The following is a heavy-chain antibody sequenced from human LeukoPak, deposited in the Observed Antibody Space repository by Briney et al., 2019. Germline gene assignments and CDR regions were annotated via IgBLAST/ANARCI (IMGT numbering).Heavy chain of an antibody. CDR2: IYTSGST. CDR3: ASTYHYYYYMDV. J-gene: IGHJ6*03. V-gene: IGHV4-4*09. Sequence: SETLSLTCTVSGGSISSYYWSWIRQPPGKGLEWIGYIYTSGSTNYNPSLKGRVTISVDTSKNQFSLKLSSVTAADTAVYYCASTYHYYYYMDVWGKGTTVTVSS. CDR1: GGSISSYY. D-gene: IGHD3-16*01.